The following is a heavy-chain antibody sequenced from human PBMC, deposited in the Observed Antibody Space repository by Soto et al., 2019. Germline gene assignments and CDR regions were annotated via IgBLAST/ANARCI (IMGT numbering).Heavy chain of an antibody. CDR3: ARDYVLRFSNYYYYYYMDV. J-gene: IGHJ6*03. CDR2: ISSSSSYI. Sequence: EVQLVESGGGLVKPGGSLRLSCAASGFTFSSYSMNWVRQAPGKGLEWVSSISSSSSYIYYADSVKGRFTISRDNAKNSLYLQMNSLRSEDTAVYYCARDYVLRFSNYYYYYYMDVWGKGTTVTVSS. CDR1: GFTFSSYS. D-gene: IGHD3-3*01. V-gene: IGHV3-21*01.